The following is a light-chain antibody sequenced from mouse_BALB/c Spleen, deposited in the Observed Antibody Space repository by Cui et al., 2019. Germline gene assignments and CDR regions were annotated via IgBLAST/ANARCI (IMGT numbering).Light chain of an antibody. Sequence: HIVLTQSPAIMSASLGAEITLTCSASSSVSYMHWYQQKSGTSPKLLIYSTSNLASGVPSRFSGSGSGTFYSLTISSVEAEDAADYYCHQWSSYPWTFGGGTKLEIK. V-gene: IGKV4-80*01. CDR3: HQWSSYPWT. CDR1: SSVSY. J-gene: IGKJ1*01. CDR2: STS.